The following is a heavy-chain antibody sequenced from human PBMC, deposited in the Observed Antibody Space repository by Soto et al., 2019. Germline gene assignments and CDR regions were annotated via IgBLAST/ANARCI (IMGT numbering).Heavy chain of an antibody. Sequence: EVQLLESGGGLVQPGGSLRLSCAASGFTFSSYAMSWVRQAPGKGLEWVSAISGSGGSTYYADSVKGRFTISRDNSKNTLYLQMNSLRAEVTAVYYCAKDEGLNSSSSDLGYFDYWGQGTLVSVSS. CDR2: ISGSGGST. CDR3: AKDEGLNSSSSDLGYFDY. J-gene: IGHJ4*02. V-gene: IGHV3-23*01. D-gene: IGHD6-6*01. CDR1: GFTFSSYA.